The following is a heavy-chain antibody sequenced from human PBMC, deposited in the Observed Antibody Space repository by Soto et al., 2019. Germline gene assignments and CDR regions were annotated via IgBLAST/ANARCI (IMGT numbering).Heavy chain of an antibody. CDR3: AGDPTYYYDSSGYYWY. CDR2: IIPLFGTA. Sequence: QVQLVQSGAEVKKPGSSVKVSCKASGGTFSSYAISWVRQAPGQGLEWMGGIIPLFGTANYAQKFQGRVTITADESTSTAYMELSSLRTEDTAVYYCAGDPTYYYDSSGYYWYWGQGTLVTVSS. CDR1: GGTFSSYA. V-gene: IGHV1-69*01. J-gene: IGHJ4*02. D-gene: IGHD3-22*01.